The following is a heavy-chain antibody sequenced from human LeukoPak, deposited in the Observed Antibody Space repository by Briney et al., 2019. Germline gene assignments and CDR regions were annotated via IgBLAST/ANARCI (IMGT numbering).Heavy chain of an antibody. V-gene: IGHV3-23*01. D-gene: IGHD4-17*01. Sequence: GGSLRLSCAASGFTFSSYAMSWVRQAPGKGLEWVSAISGSGGSTYYADSVKGRFTVSRDNAKNSLSLQMNSLGAEDTAVYYCARGEAFKTTEAFDIWGQGTMVTVSS. CDR1: GFTFSSYA. CDR3: ARGEAFKTTEAFDI. CDR2: ISGSGGST. J-gene: IGHJ3*02.